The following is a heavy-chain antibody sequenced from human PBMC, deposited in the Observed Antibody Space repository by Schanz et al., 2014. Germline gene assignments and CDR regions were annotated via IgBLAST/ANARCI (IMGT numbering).Heavy chain of an antibody. D-gene: IGHD5-12*01. V-gene: IGHV3-30*03. CDR2: ISYDGSNK. Sequence: VQLVESGGGLVQPGGSLRLSCAASRFTFSDYWMSWVRQAPGKGLEWVALISYDGSNKHYADSVKGRFTISRDNSKKTLYVQMNSLRAEDTAVYYCARDRPSGYALDFWGQGTLVTVSS. CDR1: RFTFSDYW. CDR3: ARDRPSGYALDF. J-gene: IGHJ4*02.